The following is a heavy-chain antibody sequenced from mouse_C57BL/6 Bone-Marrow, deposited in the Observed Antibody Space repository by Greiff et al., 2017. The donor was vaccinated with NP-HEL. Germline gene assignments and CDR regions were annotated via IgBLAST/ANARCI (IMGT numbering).Heavy chain of an antibody. V-gene: IGHV1-7*01. J-gene: IGHJ1*03. Sequence: QVQLKQSGAELAKPGASVKLSCKASGYTFTSYWMHWVKQRPGQGLEWIGYINPSSGYAKYNQKFKDKATLTADKSSSTAYMQLSSLTYEDSAVYYCARSDYGNPSYWYFDVWGTGTTVTVSS. D-gene: IGHD2-1*01. CDR3: ARSDYGNPSYWYFDV. CDR1: GYTFTSYW. CDR2: INPSSGYA.